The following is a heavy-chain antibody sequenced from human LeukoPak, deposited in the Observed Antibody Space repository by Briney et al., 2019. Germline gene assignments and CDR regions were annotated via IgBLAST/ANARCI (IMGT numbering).Heavy chain of an antibody. J-gene: IGHJ6*03. D-gene: IGHD6-13*01. CDR1: GFTFSSYW. CDR3: ARGYSSSWLPFPNYYYYYMDV. CDR2: IKQDGSEK. V-gene: IGHV3-7*01. Sequence: GGSLRLSCAASGFTFSSYWMSWVRQAPGKGLEWVANIKQDGSEKYYVDSVKGRFTISRDNAKNSLYLQMNSLRAEDTAVYYCARGYSSSWLPFPNYYYYYMDVWGKGTTVTVSS.